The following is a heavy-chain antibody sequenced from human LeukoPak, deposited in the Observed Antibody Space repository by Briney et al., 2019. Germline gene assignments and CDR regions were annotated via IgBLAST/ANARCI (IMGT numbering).Heavy chain of an antibody. Sequence: SETLSLTCTVSGGSISSYYWSWIRQPPGKGLEWIGYIYYSGSTNYNPSLKSRVTISVDTSKNQFSLKLNSVTAADTAVYYCARGGLTYYDFWSGYYPPYFDYWGQGTLVTVSS. J-gene: IGHJ4*02. D-gene: IGHD3-3*01. V-gene: IGHV4-59*01. CDR2: IYYSGST. CDR3: ARGGLTYYDFWSGYYPPYFDY. CDR1: GGSISSYY.